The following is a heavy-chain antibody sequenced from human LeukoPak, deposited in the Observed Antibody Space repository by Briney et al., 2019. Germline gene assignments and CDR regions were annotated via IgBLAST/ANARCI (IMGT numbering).Heavy chain of an antibody. V-gene: IGHV3-20*01. J-gene: IGHJ6*02. CDR2: INWNGGST. CDR3: ARVAARYYYYYGMDV. CDR1: GFTFSSYS. D-gene: IGHD6-6*01. Sequence: RAGGSLRLSCAASGFTFSSYSMNWVRQAPGKGLEWVSGINWNGGSTGYADSVKGRFTISRDNAKNSLYLQMNSLRAEDTALYHCARVAARYYYYYGMDVWGQGTTVTVSS.